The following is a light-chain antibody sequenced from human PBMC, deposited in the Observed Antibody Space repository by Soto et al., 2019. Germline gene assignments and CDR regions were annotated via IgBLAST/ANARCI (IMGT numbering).Light chain of an antibody. CDR2: RNN. CDR3: AAWDDSLSVHVV. V-gene: IGLV1-47*01. Sequence: QSVLTQPPSASGTPGQRVTISCSGSSSNIGSNYVYWYQQLPGTAPKLLIYRNNQRPSGVPDRFSGSKSGTLASLAISGLRSEDEADYYCAAWDDSLSVHVVFGGGTKLTVL. J-gene: IGLJ2*01. CDR1: SSNIGSNY.